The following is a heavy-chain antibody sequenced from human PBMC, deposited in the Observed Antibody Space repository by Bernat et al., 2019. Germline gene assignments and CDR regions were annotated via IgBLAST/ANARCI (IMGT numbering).Heavy chain of an antibody. CDR1: GGSISSGGYY. CDR3: ARRNSIAAPYYFDY. V-gene: IGHV4-31*03. CDR2: IYYSGST. Sequence: QVQLQESGPGLVKPSQTLSLTCTVSGGSISSGGYYWSWIRQHPGKGLEWIGYIYYSGSTYYNPSLKSRVTISVDTSKNQFSLKLSSVTTADTAVYYCARRNSIAAPYYFDYWGQGTLVTVSS. J-gene: IGHJ4*02. D-gene: IGHD6-6*01.